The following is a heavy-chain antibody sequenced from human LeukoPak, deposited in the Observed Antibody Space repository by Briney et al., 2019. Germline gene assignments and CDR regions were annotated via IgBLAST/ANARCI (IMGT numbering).Heavy chain of an antibody. Sequence: GGSLRLSCAASGFTFSSYWMHWVRQAPGKGLVCVSRINTDGSSTTYADSVKGRFTISRDNSKNTLYLQMNSLRAEDTAVYYCASNSMVRGKGTDYWGQGTLVTVSS. D-gene: IGHD3-10*01. CDR1: GFTFSSYW. J-gene: IGHJ4*02. CDR2: INTDGSST. CDR3: ASNSMVRGKGTDY. V-gene: IGHV3-74*01.